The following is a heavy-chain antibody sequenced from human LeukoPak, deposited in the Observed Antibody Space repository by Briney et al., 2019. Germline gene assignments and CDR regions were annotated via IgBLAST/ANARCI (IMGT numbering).Heavy chain of an antibody. V-gene: IGHV3-30*04. J-gene: IGHJ5*02. CDR1: GFTLISYA. Sequence: PGGSLRLSCAASGFTLISYAMHWVRQAPGEGLEWVALISNDGNDKYYADSVKGRFTISRDNSKNTLYLQMNSLRPEDTAMYYCARDLEMATIVGWFDPWGQGTLVTVSS. D-gene: IGHD5-24*01. CDR2: ISNDGNDK. CDR3: ARDLEMATIVGWFDP.